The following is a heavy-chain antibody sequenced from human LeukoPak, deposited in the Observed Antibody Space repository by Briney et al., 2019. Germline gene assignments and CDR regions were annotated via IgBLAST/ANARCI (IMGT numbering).Heavy chain of an antibody. Sequence: GESLKISCKSSGYSFTSYWIAWVRQMPGKGLEWMGILYPGDSDTRYSPSFQGQVTISADRSIATAYLQWSSLKASDTAMYYCARLYLPYTSAWYGSAFDIWGQGTMVTVSS. CDR3: ARLYLPYTSAWYGSAFDI. CDR1: GYSFTSYW. V-gene: IGHV5-51*01. CDR2: LYPGDSDT. D-gene: IGHD6-13*01. J-gene: IGHJ3*02.